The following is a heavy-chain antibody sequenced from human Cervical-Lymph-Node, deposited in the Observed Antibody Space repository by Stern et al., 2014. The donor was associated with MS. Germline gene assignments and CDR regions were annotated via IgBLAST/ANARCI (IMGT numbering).Heavy chain of an antibody. CDR1: GFTFSSYA. Sequence: EVQLVESGGGLVQPGGSLKLSCAASGFTFSSYAMTWVRLAPGKGLEWVSTISGGGATTYYADSVKGRFTISRDNSQNTLFLQMNSLGAGDTAVYYCANGGYSYAYWGQGTLVTVSS. V-gene: IGHV3-23*04. D-gene: IGHD5-18*01. CDR2: ISGGGATT. J-gene: IGHJ4*02. CDR3: ANGGYSYAY.